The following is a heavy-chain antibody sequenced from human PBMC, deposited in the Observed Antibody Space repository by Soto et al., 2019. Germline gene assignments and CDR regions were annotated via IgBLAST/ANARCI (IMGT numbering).Heavy chain of an antibody. CDR1: GFTFSSYS. Sequence: GGSLRLSCAASGFTFSSYSMNWVRQAPGKGLEWVSSISSSSSYIYYADSVKGRFTISRDNAKNTLYLQMNGLRAEDTGIYYCARDLIIVVTPGDDIDYWGQGTLVTVSS. CDR2: ISSSSSYI. CDR3: ARDLIIVVTPGDDIDY. D-gene: IGHD5-12*01. J-gene: IGHJ4*02. V-gene: IGHV3-21*01.